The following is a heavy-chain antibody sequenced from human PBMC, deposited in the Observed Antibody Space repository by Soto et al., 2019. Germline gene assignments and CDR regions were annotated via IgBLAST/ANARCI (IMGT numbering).Heavy chain of an antibody. D-gene: IGHD2-15*01. CDR2: INPKTGDT. V-gene: IGHV1-2*02. J-gene: IGHJ4*02. CDR3: ARGSVSRVAATAPDF. CDR1: GYTFGDYY. Sequence: QVQLVQSGAEVKKPAASVKVSCKASGYTFGDYYIHCVRQAPGQGLEGMGWINPKTGDTNYAQKFQGRVTMTRDTSFSTAYMELSRLRSDDAAVYFCARGSVSRVAATAPDFWGQGTLVTVSS.